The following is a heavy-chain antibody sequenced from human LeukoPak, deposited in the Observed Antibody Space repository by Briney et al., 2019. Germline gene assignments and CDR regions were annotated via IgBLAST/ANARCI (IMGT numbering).Heavy chain of an antibody. CDR1: GFTFSSYA. CDR3: SMDLSGAHDY. Sequence: GRSLRLSCAASGFTFSSYAMHWVRQAPGKGLVWVSRVNTDGRTTNYADSVRGRFTISRDNAENTLYLQMNSLRVEDTAVYYCSMDLSGAHDYWGQGSVVTVSS. CDR2: VNTDGRTT. D-gene: IGHD2-2*03. J-gene: IGHJ4*02. V-gene: IGHV3-74*01.